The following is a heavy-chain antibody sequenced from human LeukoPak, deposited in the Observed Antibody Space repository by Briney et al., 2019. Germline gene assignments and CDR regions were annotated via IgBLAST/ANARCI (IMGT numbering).Heavy chain of an antibody. CDR2: INPNSGGT. Sequence: ASVKVSCKTSGYTFTGYYMHWVRQAPGQGLEWMGWINPNSGGTNYAQKFQGRVTMTRDTSISTAYMELSRLRSDDTAVYYCAREYPISSTSLDYWGQETLVTVSS. CDR3: AREYPISSTSLDY. V-gene: IGHV1-2*02. J-gene: IGHJ4*02. CDR1: GYTFTGYY. D-gene: IGHD2-2*01.